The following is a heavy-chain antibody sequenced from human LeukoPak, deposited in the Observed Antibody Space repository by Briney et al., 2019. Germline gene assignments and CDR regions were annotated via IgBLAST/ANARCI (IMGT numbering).Heavy chain of an antibody. CDR1: GFTFSSYG. CDR3: AKDIGLHHDAFDI. V-gene: IGHV3-9*01. Sequence: GGSLRLSCAASGFTFSSYGMHWVRQAPGKGLEWVSGISWNSGSIGYADSVKGRFTISRDNAKNSLYLQMNSLRAEDTALYYCAKDIGLHHDAFDIWGQGTMVTVSS. D-gene: IGHD5-24*01. J-gene: IGHJ3*02. CDR2: ISWNSGSI.